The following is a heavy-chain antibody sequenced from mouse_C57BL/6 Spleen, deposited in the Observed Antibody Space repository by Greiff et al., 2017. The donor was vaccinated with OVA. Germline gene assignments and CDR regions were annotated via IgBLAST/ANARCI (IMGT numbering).Heavy chain of an antibody. J-gene: IGHJ2*01. CDR3: AREGTYYGSSFRGNYFDY. Sequence: EVQLVESGGGLVKPGGSLKLSCAASGFTFSSYAMSWVRQTPEKRLEWVATISDGGSYTYYPDNVKGRFTISRDNAKNNLYLQMSHLKSEDTAMYYCAREGTYYGSSFRGNYFDYWGQGTTLTVSS. D-gene: IGHD1-1*01. CDR1: GFTFSSYA. CDR2: ISDGGSYT. V-gene: IGHV5-4*01.